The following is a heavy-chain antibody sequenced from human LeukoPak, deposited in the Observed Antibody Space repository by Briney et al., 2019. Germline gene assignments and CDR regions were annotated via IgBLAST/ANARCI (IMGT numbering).Heavy chain of an antibody. Sequence: GASLKTPCKGSGYSFTSYWIGWLRRLPGKGLEGMGVIYPAYSDTRNSPSFQGQVTISADKSTSHDYLQWSSLKASDTAMYYCARPGVYCSGGSGSTRDPFWGQGTLVTVSS. CDR3: ARPGVYCSGGSGSTRDPF. J-gene: IGHJ4*02. D-gene: IGHD2-15*01. CDR1: GYSFTSYW. CDR2: IYPAYSDT. V-gene: IGHV5-51*01.